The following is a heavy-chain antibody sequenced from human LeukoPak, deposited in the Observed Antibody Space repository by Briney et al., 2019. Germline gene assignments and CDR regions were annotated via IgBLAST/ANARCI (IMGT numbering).Heavy chain of an antibody. V-gene: IGHV3-30*18. Sequence: GGSLRLSCAASGFTVSSNYMSWVRQAPGKGLEWVAVISYDGSNKYYADSVKGRFTISRDNSKNTLYLQMNSLRAEDTAVYYCAKGGYFDWFDYWGQGTLVTVSS. J-gene: IGHJ4*02. CDR3: AKGGYFDWFDY. D-gene: IGHD3-9*01. CDR2: ISYDGSNK. CDR1: GFTVSSNY.